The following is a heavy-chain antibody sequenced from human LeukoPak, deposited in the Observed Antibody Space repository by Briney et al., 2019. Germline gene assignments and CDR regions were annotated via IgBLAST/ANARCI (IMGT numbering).Heavy chain of an antibody. CDR1: GYSFTSYW. D-gene: IGHD3-10*01. CDR2: IYPGDSDT. V-gene: IGHV5-51*01. J-gene: IGHJ3*02. Sequence: GESLQISCQGSGYSFTSYWIGWVRQMPGRGLEWMGIIYPGDSDTRYSPSFQGQVTISADKSINTAYLQWSSLKASDTAMYYCARHGGSITMIRGSNSGAFDIWGQGTMVTVSS. CDR3: ARHGGSITMIRGSNSGAFDI.